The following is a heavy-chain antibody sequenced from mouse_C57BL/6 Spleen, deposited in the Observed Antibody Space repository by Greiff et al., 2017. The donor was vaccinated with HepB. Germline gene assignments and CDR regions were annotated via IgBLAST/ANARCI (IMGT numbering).Heavy chain of an antibody. Sequence: VQLQQSGAELVRPGSSVKLSCKASGYTFTSYWMDWVKQRPGQGLEWIGNIYPSDSETHYNQKFKDKATLTVDKSSSTAYMQLSSLTSEDSAVYYCARYYGSSEGYFDDWGTGTTVTVSS. CDR1: GYTFTSYW. CDR2: IYPSDSET. J-gene: IGHJ1*03. CDR3: ARYYGSSEGYFDD. D-gene: IGHD1-1*01. V-gene: IGHV1-61*01.